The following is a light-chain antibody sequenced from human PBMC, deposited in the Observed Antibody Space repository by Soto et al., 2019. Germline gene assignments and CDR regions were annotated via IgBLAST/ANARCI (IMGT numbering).Light chain of an antibody. Sequence: QSALTQPASVSGSPGQSITISCTGTSSDVGAYNFVSWYQQYPGKVPKLMIYEVTKRPSGVSNHFSGSKSGNTASLTISGLQAEDEADYYCSSFTTSNTWVFGGGTKVTVL. CDR1: SSDVGAYNF. CDR2: EVT. V-gene: IGLV2-14*01. J-gene: IGLJ3*02. CDR3: SSFTTSNTWV.